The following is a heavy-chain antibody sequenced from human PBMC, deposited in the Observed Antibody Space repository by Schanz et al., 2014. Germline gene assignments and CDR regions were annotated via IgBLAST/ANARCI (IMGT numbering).Heavy chain of an antibody. D-gene: IGHD3-22*01. Sequence: EVQLVESGGGLVQPGGSLRLSCAASGFTLSSYALSWVRQAPGKGLEWVSAISGSGGSTYYADSVKGRFTVSRDNSKNTLYLQMNSLRAEDTAVYYCAKIRYDSSGYYLPYYGMDVWGQGTTVIVSS. V-gene: IGHV3-23*04. J-gene: IGHJ6*02. CDR3: AKIRYDSSGYYLPYYGMDV. CDR2: ISGSGGST. CDR1: GFTLSSYA.